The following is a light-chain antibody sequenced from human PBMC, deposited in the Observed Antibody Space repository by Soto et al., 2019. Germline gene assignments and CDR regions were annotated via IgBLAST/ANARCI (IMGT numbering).Light chain of an antibody. Sequence: DIQMTQSPSSVSASVGDRVTITCRASQYISSWLAWYQQKPGKAPQLLIYAASSLQSGVPSRFSRSGYGTDFTLTISSLQPEDFATYYCLQSNSFPHSFGQGTKVEIK. J-gene: IGKJ2*01. CDR3: LQSNSFPHS. V-gene: IGKV1-12*01. CDR2: AAS. CDR1: QYISSW.